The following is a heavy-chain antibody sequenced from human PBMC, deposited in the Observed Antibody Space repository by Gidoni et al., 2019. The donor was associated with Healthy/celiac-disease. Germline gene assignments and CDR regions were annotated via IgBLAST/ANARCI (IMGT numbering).Heavy chain of an antibody. V-gene: IGHV1-69*01. CDR1: GGTFSSYA. Sequence: QVQLVQSGAEVKKPGSSVQVSCKASGGTFSSYAISWVRQAPGQGLEWMGGIIPIFGTANYAQKFQGRVTITADESTSTAYMELSSLRSEDTAVYYCARDLQQLTYDHGGFDYWGQGTLVTVSS. CDR2: IIPIFGTA. CDR3: ARDLQQLTYDHGGFDY. J-gene: IGHJ4*02. D-gene: IGHD6-13*01.